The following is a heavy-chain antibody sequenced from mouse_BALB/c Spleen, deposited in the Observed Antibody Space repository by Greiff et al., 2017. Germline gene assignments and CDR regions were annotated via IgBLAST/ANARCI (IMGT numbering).Heavy chain of an antibody. CDR3: AYYGPYAMDY. J-gene: IGHJ4*01. Sequence: EVQLQQSGAELVKPGASVKLSCTASGFNIKDTYMHWVKQRPEQGLEWIGRIDPANGNTKYDPKFQGKATITADTSSNTAYLQLSSLTSEDTAVYYCAYYGPYAMDYWGQGTSVTVSA. D-gene: IGHD1-2*01. CDR2: IDPANGNT. V-gene: IGHV14-3*02. CDR1: GFNIKDTY.